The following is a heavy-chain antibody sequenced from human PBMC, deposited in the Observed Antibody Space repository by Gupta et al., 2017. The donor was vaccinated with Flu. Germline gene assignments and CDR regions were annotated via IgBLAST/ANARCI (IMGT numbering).Heavy chain of an antibody. V-gene: IGHV1-3*01. CDR1: GHTVSAFA. Sequence: QVQVVQSGAEVKKPGASVKVSCKASGHTVSAFAMHWLRQAPGQRFEWMGRLNVVNGNTAYPQKFQDRVTITWDTSASTVYLELRGLTSDDTALYYCASQLLRSLEWSDYYGLDVWGQGTTVTVSS. CDR3: ASQLLRSLEWSDYYGLDV. CDR2: LNVVNGNT. D-gene: IGHD3-3*01. J-gene: IGHJ6*02.